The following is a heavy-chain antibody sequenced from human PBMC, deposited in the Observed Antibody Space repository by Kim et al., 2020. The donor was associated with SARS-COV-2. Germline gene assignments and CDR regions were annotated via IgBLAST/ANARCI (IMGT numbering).Heavy chain of an antibody. CDR3: VRSAAAFDY. CDR1: GFSLSGYW. V-gene: IGHV3-74*01. J-gene: IGHJ4*02. D-gene: IGHD6-13*01. Sequence: GGSLSLSCAASGFSLSGYWMHWVRQAPGKGLVWVSRISGDGSGTVYADSVKGRFNISRDNAKNTLYLQMSSLRADDAAVYFCVRSAAAFDYWGQGTPVTVSS. CDR2: ISGDGSGT.